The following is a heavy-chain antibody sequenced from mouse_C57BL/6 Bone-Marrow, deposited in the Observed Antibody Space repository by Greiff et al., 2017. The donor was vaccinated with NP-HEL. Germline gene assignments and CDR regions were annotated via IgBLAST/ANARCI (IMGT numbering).Heavy chain of an antibody. CDR2: SRNKANDYTT. D-gene: IGHD4-1*01. Sequence: EVMLVESGGGLVQSGRSLRLSCATSGFTFSDFYMEWVRQAPGKGLEWIAASRNKANDYTTEYSASVKGRFIVSRDTPQSILYLQMNALRAEDTAIYYCAREELVGAMDYWGQGTSVTVSS. V-gene: IGHV7-1*01. J-gene: IGHJ4*01. CDR3: AREELVGAMDY. CDR1: GFTFSDFY.